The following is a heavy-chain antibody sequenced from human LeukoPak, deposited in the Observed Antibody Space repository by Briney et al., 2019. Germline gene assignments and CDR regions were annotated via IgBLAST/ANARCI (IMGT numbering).Heavy chain of an antibody. CDR1: GFTFSSYA. CDR2: ISYDGSNK. J-gene: IGHJ6*02. V-gene: IGHV3-30*04. Sequence: PGGSLRLSCAASGFTFSSYAMHWVRQAPGKGLEWVAVISYDGSNKYYADSVKGRFTISRDNSKNTLHLQMNSLRAEDTAVYYCARDYGYSYGYCCYYYGMDVWGQGTTVTVSS. CDR3: ARDYGYSYGYCCYYYGMDV. D-gene: IGHD5-18*01.